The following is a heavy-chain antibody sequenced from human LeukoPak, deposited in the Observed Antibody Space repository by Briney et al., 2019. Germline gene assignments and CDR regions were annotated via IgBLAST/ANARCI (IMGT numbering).Heavy chain of an antibody. D-gene: IGHD4-17*01. Sequence: GGSLRLSCAASGFTFSSYAMSWVRQAPGKGLEWVSAISGSGGSTYYADSVKGRFTISRDNSKNTLYLQMNSLRAEDTAVYYCARDRGLLKTSPDYWGQGTLVTVSS. V-gene: IGHV3-23*01. CDR1: GFTFSSYA. CDR2: ISGSGGST. CDR3: ARDRGLLKTSPDY. J-gene: IGHJ4*02.